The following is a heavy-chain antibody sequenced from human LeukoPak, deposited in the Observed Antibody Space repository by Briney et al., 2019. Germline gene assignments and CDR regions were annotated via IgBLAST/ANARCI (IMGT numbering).Heavy chain of an antibody. CDR2: IIPIFGTA. V-gene: IGHV1-69*13. Sequence: GASVKVSCKASGGTFSSYAISWVRQAPGQGLEWMGRIIPIFGTANYAQKFQGRVTITADESTSTAYMELSSLRSEDTAVYYCARGLVMRGILFPPGDYWGQGTLVTVSS. CDR1: GGTFSSYA. CDR3: ARGLVMRGILFPPGDY. D-gene: IGHD3-9*01. J-gene: IGHJ4*02.